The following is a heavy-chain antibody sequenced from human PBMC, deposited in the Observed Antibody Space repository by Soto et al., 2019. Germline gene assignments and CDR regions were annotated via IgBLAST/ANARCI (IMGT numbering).Heavy chain of an antibody. CDR3: ARENYYDSSVINDY. CDR1: GYTFTSYG. J-gene: IGHJ4*02. Sequence: ASVKVSCKASGYTFTSYGISWVRQAPGQGLEWMGWISAYNGNTNYAQKLQGRVTMTTDTSTSTAYMELRSLRSDDTAVYYCARENYYDSSVINDYWGQGTLVTVSS. CDR2: ISAYNGNT. D-gene: IGHD3-22*01. V-gene: IGHV1-18*01.